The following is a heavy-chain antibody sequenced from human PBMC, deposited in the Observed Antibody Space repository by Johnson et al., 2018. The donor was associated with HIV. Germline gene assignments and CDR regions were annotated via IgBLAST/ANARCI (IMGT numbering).Heavy chain of an antibody. Sequence: VQLVESGGGVVQPGGSLRLSCAASGFTFSSYGMHWVRQAPGKGLEWVSFIRYDGSDKHYADSVKGRFTISRDNSKNTLYLQMNSLRAEDTAVYYCATPQEGYSAFDIWGQGTMVTVSS. CDR2: IRYDGSDK. V-gene: IGHV3-30*02. CDR1: GFTFSSYG. J-gene: IGHJ3*02. D-gene: IGHD2-15*01. CDR3: ATPQEGYSAFDI.